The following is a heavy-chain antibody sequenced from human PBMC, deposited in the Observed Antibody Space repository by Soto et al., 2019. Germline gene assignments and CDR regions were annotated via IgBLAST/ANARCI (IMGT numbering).Heavy chain of an antibody. CDR1: GFTFNKFD. CDR3: ARGQEVGAHFFDS. CDR2: IGISGDT. J-gene: IGHJ4*02. D-gene: IGHD2-15*01. Sequence: GGSLRLSCEASGFTFNKFDMHWVRQPTGKGLEWVSTIGISGDTYYAVSVKGRFTISRDNAKNSLSLQMNSLRAGDTALYFCARGQEVGAHFFDSWGQGTQVTASS. V-gene: IGHV3-13*04.